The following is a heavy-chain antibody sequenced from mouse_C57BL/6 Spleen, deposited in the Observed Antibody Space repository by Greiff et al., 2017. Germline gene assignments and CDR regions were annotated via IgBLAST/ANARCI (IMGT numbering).Heavy chain of an antibody. CDR3: ARLYYYGSSYVDY. J-gene: IGHJ2*01. CDR1: GYTFTSYW. D-gene: IGHD1-1*01. V-gene: IGHV1-64*01. Sequence: QVQLQQPGAELVKPGASVKLSCKASGYTFTSYWMHWVKQRPGPGLEWIGMIHPNSGSTNYNEKFKSKATLTVDKSSSTASMQLSSLTSEDSAVYYCARLYYYGSSYVDYWGQGTTLTVSS. CDR2: IHPNSGST.